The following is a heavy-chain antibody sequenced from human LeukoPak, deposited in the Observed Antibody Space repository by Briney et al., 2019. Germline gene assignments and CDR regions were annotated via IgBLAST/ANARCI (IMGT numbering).Heavy chain of an antibody. CDR3: AKDSGNYYDSSGTFDY. CDR2: MNPNSGNT. Sequence: ASVKVSCKASGYTFTSYDINWVRQATGQGFEWMGWMNPNSGNTGYAQKFQGRVTMTRNTSISTAYMELSSLRSEDTAVYYCAKDSGNYYDSSGTFDYWGQGTLVTVSS. V-gene: IGHV1-8*01. J-gene: IGHJ4*02. CDR1: GYTFTSYD. D-gene: IGHD3-22*01.